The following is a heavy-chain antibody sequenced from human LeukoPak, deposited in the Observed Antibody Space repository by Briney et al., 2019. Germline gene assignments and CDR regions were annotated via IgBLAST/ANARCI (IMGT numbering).Heavy chain of an antibody. J-gene: IGHJ4*02. CDR3: ARGYCSGGSCYSYYFDY. CDR1: GGSISSGGYS. V-gene: IGHV4-30-2*01. CDR2: IYHSGST. D-gene: IGHD2-15*01. Sequence: SETLSLTCAVSGGSISSGGYSWSWIRQPPGKGLELIGYIYHSGSTYYNPSLKSRVTISVDRSKNQFSLKLSSVTAADTAVYYCARGYCSGGSCYSYYFDYWGQGTLVTVSS.